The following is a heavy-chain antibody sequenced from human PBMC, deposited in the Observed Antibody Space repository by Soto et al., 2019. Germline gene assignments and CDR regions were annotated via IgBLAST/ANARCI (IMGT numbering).Heavy chain of an antibody. J-gene: IGHJ4*02. D-gene: IGHD3-16*01. Sequence: LRLSCAASGFIFSRSTINWVRQAPGKGLEWVSLISATGGGTYYADSVRGRFTISRDNSHNTLYLQVHSLTAEDTAVYYCAKDRRAGGNSAFYFDFWGQGAQVTVSS. CDR2: ISATGGGT. CDR1: GFIFSRST. CDR3: AKDRRAGGNSAFYFDF. V-gene: IGHV3-23*01.